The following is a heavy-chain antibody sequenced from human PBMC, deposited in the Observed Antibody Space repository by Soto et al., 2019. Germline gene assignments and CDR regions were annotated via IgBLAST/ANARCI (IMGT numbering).Heavy chain of an antibody. Sequence: AGGSLRLSCAASGFTFSNHWMTWVRQAPGKGLEWVASVNQDGSEKYSVDSAKGRFTISRDNAKNSLYLQMNSLRVEDTALYYCARSPHLSRSYLDYWGQGAVVTVSS. CDR1: GFTFSNHW. CDR3: ARSPHLSRSYLDY. V-gene: IGHV3-7*03. J-gene: IGHJ4*02. CDR2: VNQDGSEK.